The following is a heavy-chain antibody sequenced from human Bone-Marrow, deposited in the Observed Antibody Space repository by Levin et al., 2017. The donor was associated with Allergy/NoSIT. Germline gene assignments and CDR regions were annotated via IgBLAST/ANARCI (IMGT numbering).Heavy chain of an antibody. CDR2: ISGSGGST. CDR3: ATTVTSLNFDY. V-gene: IGHV3-23*01. J-gene: IGHJ4*02. Sequence: ETLSLTCAASGFTFSSYAMSWVRQAPGKGLEWVSAISGSGGSTYYADSVKGRFTISRDNSKNTLYLQMNSLRAEDTAVYYCATTVTSLNFDYWGQGTLVTVSS. D-gene: IGHD4-17*01. CDR1: GFTFSSYA.